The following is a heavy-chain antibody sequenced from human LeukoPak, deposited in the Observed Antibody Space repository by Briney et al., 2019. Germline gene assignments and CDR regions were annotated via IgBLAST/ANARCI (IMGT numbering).Heavy chain of an antibody. CDR3: ARSPWNSYDY. J-gene: IGHJ4*02. D-gene: IGHD1-7*01. V-gene: IGHV5-51*01. CDR2: IHPGDSDT. CDR1: GYTFTSYW. Sequence: GESLKISCKGSGYTFTSYWIGWVRQMPGKGLERMGIIHPGDSDTRYSPSFQGQVTISADKSISTAYLQWSSLKASDTAMYYCARSPWNSYDYWGQGTLVTVSS.